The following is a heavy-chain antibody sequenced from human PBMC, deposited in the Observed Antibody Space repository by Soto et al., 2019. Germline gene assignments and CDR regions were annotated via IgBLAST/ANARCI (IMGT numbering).Heavy chain of an antibody. CDR3: AKDRDSSGYMVPDDAFDI. Sequence: GGSLRLSCAASGFTFSSYAMSWVRQAPGKGLEWVSAISGSGGSTYYADSVKGRFTISRDNSKNTLYLQMNSLRAEDTAVYYCAKDRDSSGYMVPDDAFDIWGQGTMVTVSS. CDR1: GFTFSSYA. D-gene: IGHD3-22*01. J-gene: IGHJ3*02. CDR2: ISGSGGST. V-gene: IGHV3-23*01.